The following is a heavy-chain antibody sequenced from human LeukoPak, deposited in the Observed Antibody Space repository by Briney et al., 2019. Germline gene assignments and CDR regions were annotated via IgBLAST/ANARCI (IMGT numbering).Heavy chain of an antibody. CDR1: GFTFSGYP. CDR2: ISGSGGST. V-gene: IGHV3-23*01. J-gene: IGHJ4*02. CDR3: AKNPSSGWYYFDY. D-gene: IGHD6-19*01. Sequence: PGKSLRLSCAASGFTFSGYPIHWVRQAPGKGLEWVSAISGSGGSTYYADSVKGRFTISRDNSKNTLYLQMNSLRAEDTAVYYCAKNPSSGWYYFDYWGQGTLVTVSS.